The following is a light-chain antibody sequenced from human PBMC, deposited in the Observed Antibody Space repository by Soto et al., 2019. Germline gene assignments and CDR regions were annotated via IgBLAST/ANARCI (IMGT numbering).Light chain of an antibody. V-gene: IGLV2-14*01. J-gene: IGLJ2*01. CDR3: SSYTSTNSLL. CDR1: NSDVGAYND. CDR2: DVR. Sequence: QSALTQPASVSGSPGQSITISCTGSNSDVGAYNDVSWYQQPPGKAPKLLIYDVRDRPSGISNRFSGSKSANTASLTISGLQADDEADYYCSSYTSTNSLLFGGGTKVTVL.